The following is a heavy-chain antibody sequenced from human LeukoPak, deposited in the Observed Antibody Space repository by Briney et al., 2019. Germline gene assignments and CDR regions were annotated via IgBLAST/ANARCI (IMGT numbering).Heavy chain of an antibody. Sequence: GASVTVSCKASGYTFTSYDINWVRQAPGQGLEWMGIINPSGGSTSYAQKFQGRVTMTRDTSTSTVYMELSSLRSEDTAVYYCARAAHYWFDPWGQGTLVTVSS. CDR1: GYTFTSYD. CDR2: INPSGGST. CDR3: ARAAHYWFDP. J-gene: IGHJ5*02. D-gene: IGHD3-3*02. V-gene: IGHV1-46*01.